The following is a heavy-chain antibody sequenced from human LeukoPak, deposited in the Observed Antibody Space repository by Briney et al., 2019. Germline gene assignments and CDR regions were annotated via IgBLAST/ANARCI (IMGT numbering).Heavy chain of an antibody. J-gene: IGHJ6*02. Sequence: GGSLRLSCTASGFTFGDHAMSWVRQAPGKGLEWLGFIRSKAYGGTTEYAASAKARFTISRDDSKSIAYLQMNSLTTEDTAVYCGRGPTQQWLYSGTDVWGQGTTVIVSS. V-gene: IGHV3-49*04. CDR3: RGPTQQWLYSGTDV. CDR1: GFTFGDHA. D-gene: IGHD5-18*01. CDR2: IRSKAYGGTT.